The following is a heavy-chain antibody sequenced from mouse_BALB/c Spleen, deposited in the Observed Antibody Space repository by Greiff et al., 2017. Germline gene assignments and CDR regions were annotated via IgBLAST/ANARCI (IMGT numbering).Heavy chain of an antibody. CDR2: IDPANGNT. V-gene: IGHV14-3*02. D-gene: IGHD1-2*01. J-gene: IGHJ4*01. Sequence: VQLKESGAELVKPGASVKLSCTASGFNIKDTYMHWVKQRPEQGLEWIGRIDPANGNTKYDPKFQGKATITADTSSNTAYLQLSSLTSEDTAVYYCARGTTAGYAMDYWGQGTSVTVSS. CDR3: ARGTTAGYAMDY. CDR1: GFNIKDTY.